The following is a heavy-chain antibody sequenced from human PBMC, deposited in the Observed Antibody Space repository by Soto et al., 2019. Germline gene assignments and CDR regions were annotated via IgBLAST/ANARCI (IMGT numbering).Heavy chain of an antibody. V-gene: IGHV1-69*13. D-gene: IGHD3-22*01. CDR3: ARARYDSSGYYLFYYFDY. Sequence: ASVKVSCKASGGTFSSYVISWVRQAPGQGLEWMGGIIPIFGTANYAQKFQGRVTITADESTSTAYMELSSLRSEDTAVYYCARARYDSSGYYLFYYFDYWGQGTLVTVSS. CDR1: GGTFSSYV. J-gene: IGHJ4*02. CDR2: IIPIFGTA.